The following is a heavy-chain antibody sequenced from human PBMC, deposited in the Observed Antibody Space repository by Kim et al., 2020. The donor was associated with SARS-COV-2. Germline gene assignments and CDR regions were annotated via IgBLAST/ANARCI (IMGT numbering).Heavy chain of an antibody. Sequence: GGSLRLSCAASGFTFSSYGMHWVRQAPGKGLGGVAVISMDGSNKNYADPVKGRLTISRDNPKNTLYLQMTSRRAEETPVYSWGEEGTEILTGIYLSSYYG. CDR1: GFTFSSYG. CDR3: GEEGTEILTGIYLSSYYG. V-gene: IGHV3-33*05. D-gene: IGHD3-9*01. CDR2: ISMDGSNK. J-gene: IGHJ6*01.